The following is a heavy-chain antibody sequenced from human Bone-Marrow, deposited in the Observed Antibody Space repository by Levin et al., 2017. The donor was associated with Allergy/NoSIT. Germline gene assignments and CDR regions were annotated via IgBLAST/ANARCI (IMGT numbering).Heavy chain of an antibody. V-gene: IGHV3-15*01. D-gene: IGHD2-2*01. CDR1: GFTFSNAW. J-gene: IGHJ4*02. CDR3: TTDRVGYCSSTSCYDGDY. CDR2: IKSKTDGGTT. Sequence: GESLKISCAASGFTFSNAWMSWVRQAPGKGLEWVGRIKSKTDGGTTDYAAPVKGRFTISRDDSKNTLYLQMNSLKTEDTAVYYCTTDRVGYCSSTSCYDGDYWGQGTLVTVSS.